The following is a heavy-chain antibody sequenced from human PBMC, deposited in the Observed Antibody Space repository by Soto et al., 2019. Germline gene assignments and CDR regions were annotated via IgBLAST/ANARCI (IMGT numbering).Heavy chain of an antibody. CDR1: GGSISSSSYY. J-gene: IGHJ4*02. Sequence: SETLSLTCTVSGGSISSSSYYWGWIRQPPGKGLEWIGSLYYSGSTYYNPSLKSRVTISVDTSKNQCSLKLSSVTPSDTAVYYRARNLGAGRNYLDYWGQGTMVTVAS. CDR2: LYYSGST. D-gene: IGHD6-19*01. V-gene: IGHV4-39*01. CDR3: ARNLGAGRNYLDY.